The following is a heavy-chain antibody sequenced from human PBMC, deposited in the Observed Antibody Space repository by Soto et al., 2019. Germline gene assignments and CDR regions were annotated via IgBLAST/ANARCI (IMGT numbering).Heavy chain of an antibody. Sequence: SETLSLTCTVSGASVSSGDYYWTWIRQPPGKDLEWIGYIYSSGDTNYNPSLRSRVTMSKDTSKNQFSLKLSSVTAADTAVYYCARRVTGGGERFDPWGQGTLVTVSS. CDR1: GASVSSGDYY. D-gene: IGHD7-27*01. J-gene: IGHJ5*02. CDR3: ARRVTGGGERFDP. CDR2: IYSSGDT. V-gene: IGHV4-30-4*01.